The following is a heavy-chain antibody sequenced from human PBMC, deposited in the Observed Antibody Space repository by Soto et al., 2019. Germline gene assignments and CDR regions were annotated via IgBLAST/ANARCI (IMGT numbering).Heavy chain of an antibody. J-gene: IGHJ3*02. Sequence: SVKVSCKASGGTFSSYAISWVRQAPGQGLEWMGGIIPIFGTANYAQKFQGRVTITADESTSTAYMELSSLRSEDTAVYYCARRNYYDSSGYYPKAEDAFDIWGQGTMVTVSS. D-gene: IGHD3-22*01. CDR3: ARRNYYDSSGYYPKAEDAFDI. CDR1: GGTFSSYA. CDR2: IIPIFGTA. V-gene: IGHV1-69*13.